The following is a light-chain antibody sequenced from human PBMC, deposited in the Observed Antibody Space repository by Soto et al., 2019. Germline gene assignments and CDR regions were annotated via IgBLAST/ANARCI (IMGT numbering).Light chain of an antibody. CDR3: QQYGSSPPYT. CDR1: QTVSNNY. Sequence: EVVLTQSPVTLSLSPGERATLSCRASQTVSNNYLAWYQQKPGQAPRLRIFGSSDRATGIPDRFSGSGSGTDFTLTISSLEPEDFAVYYCQQYGSSPPYTFGQGTKLAIK. V-gene: IGKV3-20*01. J-gene: IGKJ2*01. CDR2: GSS.